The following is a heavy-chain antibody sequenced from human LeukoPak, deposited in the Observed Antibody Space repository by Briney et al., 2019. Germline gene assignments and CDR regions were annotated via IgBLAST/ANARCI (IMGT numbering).Heavy chain of an antibody. CDR3: AILGIVVVPTASDWFDP. Sequence: ASVKVSCKASGFTLTNSVMQWVRQARGQRLEWIEWIVVGSGNTNYAQKFQGRVTITRDMSTSTAYMELSRLRSDDTAVYYCAILGIVVVPTASDWFDPWGQGTLVTVSS. D-gene: IGHD2-2*01. J-gene: IGHJ5*02. CDR1: GFTLTNSV. CDR2: IVVGSGNT. V-gene: IGHV1-58*02.